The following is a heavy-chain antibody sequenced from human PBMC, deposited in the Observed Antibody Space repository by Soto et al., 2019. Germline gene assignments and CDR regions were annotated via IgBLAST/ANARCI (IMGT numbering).Heavy chain of an antibody. J-gene: IGHJ6*02. CDR3: ARGIEGWYQGRYYYGMDV. Sequence: SETLSLTCTVSGASISRYYCSWIRLSPGKGLEWIGYLYNTGSTIYNPSLKSRVTISVDASRNQFSLKMNSVTAADTAVYYCARGIEGWYQGRYYYGMDVWGQRTTVTVSS. CDR1: GASISRYY. V-gene: IGHV4-59*01. CDR2: LYNTGST. D-gene: IGHD6-19*01.